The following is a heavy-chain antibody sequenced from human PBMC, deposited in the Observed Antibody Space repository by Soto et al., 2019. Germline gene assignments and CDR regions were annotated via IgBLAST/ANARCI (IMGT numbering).Heavy chain of an antibody. CDR2: ISGSGGST. V-gene: IGHV3-23*01. Sequence: GGSLRLSCAASGFTFSSYAMSWVRQAPGKGLEWVSAISGSGGSTYYADSVKGRFTISRDNSKNTLYLQMNSLRAEDTAVYYCAKPYSSSWYELFAFDYWGQGTLVTVSS. CDR3: AKPYSSSWYELFAFDY. J-gene: IGHJ4*02. CDR1: GFTFSSYA. D-gene: IGHD6-13*01.